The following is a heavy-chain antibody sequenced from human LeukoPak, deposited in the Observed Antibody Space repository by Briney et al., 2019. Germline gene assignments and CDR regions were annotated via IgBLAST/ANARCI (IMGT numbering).Heavy chain of an antibody. J-gene: IGHJ4*02. CDR1: GYTFTIYY. Sequence: ASVKVSCKSSGYTFTIYYMHWVRHAPGQGLEWRGIINPSCCSTSYAQNFQGRVTMTRDMSKSTVYMELSSLRSEDTDVYYCARVAMYSSWEPFDYWGQGTLVTVSS. CDR3: ARVAMYSSWEPFDY. CDR2: INPSCCST. D-gene: IGHD6-19*01. V-gene: IGHV1-46*01.